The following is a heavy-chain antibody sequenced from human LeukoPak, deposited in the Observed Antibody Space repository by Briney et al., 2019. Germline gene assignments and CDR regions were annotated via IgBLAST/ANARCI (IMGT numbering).Heavy chain of an antibody. CDR2: LYYSEST. D-gene: IGHD2-2*01. Sequence: PSETLSLTCTVSGGSISSYYWSWIRQPPGKGLEWIGYLYYSESTHYNPPLKSRITITVDTSKQQFSQKLNSVTGADTSVYYCARHGVVPVAHSYYYNMDVWGKGTTVTVSS. J-gene: IGHJ6*03. V-gene: IGHV4-59*08. CDR1: GGSISSYY. CDR3: ARHGVVPVAHSYYYNMDV.